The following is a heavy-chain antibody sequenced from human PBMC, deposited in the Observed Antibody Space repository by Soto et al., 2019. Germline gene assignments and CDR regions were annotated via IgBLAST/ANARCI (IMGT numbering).Heavy chain of an antibody. Sequence: EVQLLDSGGGLVQPGGPLRLSCAASGFTFSNYAMSWVRQAPGKGLEWVSTISGNGGSTYYADSVKGRFTISRDNSKNMLFLQINSLRDDDSAVYYCAKRPASIITFDYWGQGTPVTVSS. J-gene: IGHJ4*02. CDR2: ISGNGGST. CDR1: GFTFSNYA. CDR3: AKRPASIITFDY. D-gene: IGHD2-2*01. V-gene: IGHV3-23*01.